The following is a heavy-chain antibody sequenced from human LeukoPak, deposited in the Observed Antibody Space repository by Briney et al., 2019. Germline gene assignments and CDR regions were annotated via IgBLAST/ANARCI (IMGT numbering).Heavy chain of an antibody. CDR1: GFTFSSYA. V-gene: IGHV4-34*01. J-gene: IGHJ3*02. CDR3: ARGHCSSTSCLDAFDI. Sequence: GSLRPSCAASGFTFSSYAMSWVRQPPGKGLEWIGEINHSGSTNYNPSLKSRVTISVDTSKNQFSLKLSSVTAADTAVYYCARGHCSSTSCLDAFDIWGQGTMVTVSS. CDR2: INHSGST. D-gene: IGHD2-2*01.